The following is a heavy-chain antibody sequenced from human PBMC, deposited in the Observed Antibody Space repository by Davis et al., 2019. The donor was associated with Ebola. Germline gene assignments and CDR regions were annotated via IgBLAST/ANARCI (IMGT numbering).Heavy chain of an antibody. CDR2: IYSGGGT. CDR3: TRAVWSGYSRGAFDI. CDR1: GFTVSSNY. D-gene: IGHD3-3*01. Sequence: GESLKISCAASGFTVSSNYMSWVRQAPGKGLEWVSVIYSGGGTYYADSVKGRFTISRDNSKNTVYLQMNSLGVKDTAVYFCTRAVWSGYSRGAFDIWARGQWSPSLQ. J-gene: IGHJ3*02. V-gene: IGHV3-53*01.